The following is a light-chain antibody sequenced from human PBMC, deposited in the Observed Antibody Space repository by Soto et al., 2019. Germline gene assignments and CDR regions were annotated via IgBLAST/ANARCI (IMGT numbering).Light chain of an antibody. CDR1: ETVNSNY. J-gene: IGKJ1*01. CDR2: GAS. V-gene: IGKV3-20*01. Sequence: DIVLTQSPGTLSLSPGERATLSCRASETVNSNYLAWYQHKRGQAPRLLIYGASSRATGIPDRLSGSGSGTDFTLTITRLEPEDFAIYYCQQYGSSRTFGQGTKVDI. CDR3: QQYGSSRT.